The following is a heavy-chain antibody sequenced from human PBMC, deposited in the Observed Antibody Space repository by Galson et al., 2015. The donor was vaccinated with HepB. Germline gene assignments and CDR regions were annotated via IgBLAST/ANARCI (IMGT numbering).Heavy chain of an antibody. CDR3: AKDAPRGGFDP. Sequence: SLRLSCAASGFTFSSYGMHWVRQAPGKGLEWVAVISYDGSNKYYADSVKGRFTISRDNSKNTLYLQMNSLRAEDTAVYYCAKDAPRGGFDPWGQGTLVTASS. D-gene: IGHD3-10*01. CDR2: ISYDGSNK. V-gene: IGHV3-30*18. CDR1: GFTFSSYG. J-gene: IGHJ5*02.